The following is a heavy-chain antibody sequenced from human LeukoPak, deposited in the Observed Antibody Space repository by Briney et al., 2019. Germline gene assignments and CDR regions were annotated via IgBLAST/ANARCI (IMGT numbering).Heavy chain of an antibody. Sequence: SVKVSCKASGGTFSSYAISWVPQAPGQGLEWMGGIIPIFGTANYAQKFQGRVTITADESTSTAYMELSSLRSEDTAVYCCASTYYDFWSGYPRGHYFDYWGQGTLVTVTS. CDR3: ASTYYDFWSGYPRGHYFDY. CDR1: GGTFSSYA. J-gene: IGHJ4*02. CDR2: IIPIFGTA. D-gene: IGHD3-3*01. V-gene: IGHV1-69*01.